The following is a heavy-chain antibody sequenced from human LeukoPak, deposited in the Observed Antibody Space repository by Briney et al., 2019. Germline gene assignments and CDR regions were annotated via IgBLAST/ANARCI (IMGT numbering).Heavy chain of an antibody. V-gene: IGHV1-3*01. CDR1: GYTFTSYA. D-gene: IGHD3-10*01. J-gene: IGHJ6*02. Sequence: ASVKVSCKASGYTFTSYAMHWVRQAPGQRLEWMGWINAGNGNTKYSQKFQGRVTITRDTSASTAYMELSSLRSEDTAVYYCARDPVRGVIIGYNGMDVWGQGTTVTVSS. CDR2: INAGNGNT. CDR3: ARDPVRGVIIGYNGMDV.